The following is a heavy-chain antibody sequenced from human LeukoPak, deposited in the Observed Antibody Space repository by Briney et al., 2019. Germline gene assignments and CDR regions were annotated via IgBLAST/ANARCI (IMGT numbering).Heavy chain of an antibody. Sequence: GSLRLSCAASGFTFSSYAMSWVRQAPGKGLEWVSAISGSGGSTYYADSVKGRFTISRDNSKNTLYLQMNSLRAEDTAVYYCAKYSNWVNYYYYYMDVWGKGTTVTVSS. V-gene: IGHV3-23*01. CDR2: ISGSGGST. J-gene: IGHJ6*03. D-gene: IGHD7-27*01. CDR1: GFTFSSYA. CDR3: AKYSNWVNYYYYYMDV.